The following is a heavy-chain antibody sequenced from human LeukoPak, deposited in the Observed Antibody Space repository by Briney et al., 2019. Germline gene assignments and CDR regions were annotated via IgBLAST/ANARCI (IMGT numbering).Heavy chain of an antibody. Sequence: ASVKVSFKASGYTFTGYYMHGVRQAPAQGLEWVGGVNPNSGGTNNARKGQGRVTTTTDTSTSTACMELASLRADDTAVYYCARDRSSSIGWYPDAFDIWGQGTMVTVSS. CDR2: VNPNSGGT. CDR3: ARDRSSSIGWYPDAFDI. J-gene: IGHJ3*02. CDR1: GYTFTGYY. V-gene: IGHV1-2*02. D-gene: IGHD6-19*01.